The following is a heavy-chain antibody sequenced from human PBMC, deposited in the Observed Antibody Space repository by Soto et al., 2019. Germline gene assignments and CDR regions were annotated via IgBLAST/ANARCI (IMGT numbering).Heavy chain of an antibody. Sequence: ASVKVSCKASGNTFTSYGISWVRQAPGQGLEWMGWITTDKGKTTYAQKFQGRVTMTTDTSTSTAYMEMRSLRSDDTAVYYCASLRSRWNIDYWGQGTLVTVSS. CDR3: ASLRSRWNIDY. V-gene: IGHV1-18*01. D-gene: IGHD6-13*01. CDR2: ITTDKGKT. J-gene: IGHJ4*02. CDR1: GNTFTSYG.